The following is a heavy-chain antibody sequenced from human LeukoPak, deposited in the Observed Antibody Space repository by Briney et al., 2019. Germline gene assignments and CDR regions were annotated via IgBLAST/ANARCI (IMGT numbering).Heavy chain of an antibody. CDR2: ISSSSSYI. J-gene: IGHJ5*02. CDR3: ARAGRRGSGFDP. V-gene: IGHV3-21*01. CDR1: GFTFRSYS. D-gene: IGHD3-10*01. Sequence: GGSLRLSCAASGFTFRSYSMNWVRQAPGKGLEWVSSISSSSSYIYYVDSVKGRFTISRDNAKNSLYLQVNSLRAEDTAVYYCARAGRRGSGFDPWGQGTLVTVSS.